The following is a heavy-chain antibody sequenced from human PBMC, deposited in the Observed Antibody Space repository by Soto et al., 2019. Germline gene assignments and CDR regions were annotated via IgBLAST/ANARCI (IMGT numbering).Heavy chain of an antibody. CDR2: ISYDGSNK. Sequence: HPGGSLRLSCAASGFTFSSYGMHWVRQAPGKGLEWVAVISYDGSNKYYADSVKGRFTISRDNSKNTLYLQMNSLRAEDTAVYYCAKGGRMATSGRGFDYWGQGTLVTVSS. CDR1: GFTFSSYG. V-gene: IGHV3-30*18. D-gene: IGHD5-12*01. J-gene: IGHJ4*02. CDR3: AKGGRMATSGRGFDY.